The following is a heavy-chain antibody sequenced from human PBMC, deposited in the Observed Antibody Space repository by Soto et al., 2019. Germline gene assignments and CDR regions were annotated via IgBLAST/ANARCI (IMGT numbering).Heavy chain of an antibody. Sequence: SETLSLTCTVSGGSITNFHWSWIRQPPGKGLEWIGYVYFSGSTKYNPSFKSRVTMSIDTSENEFSLRLISVTAADSAAYFCAAYDSEGYFDYWGQGALVTVSS. V-gene: IGHV4-59*01. J-gene: IGHJ4*02. CDR3: AAYDSEGYFDY. CDR2: VYFSGST. CDR1: GGSITNFH. D-gene: IGHD3-22*01.